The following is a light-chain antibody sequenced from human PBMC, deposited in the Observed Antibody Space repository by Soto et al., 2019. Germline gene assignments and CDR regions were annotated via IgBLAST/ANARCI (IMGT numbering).Light chain of an antibody. CDR3: QQYGSSPRT. Sequence: EIVLTQSPDTLSVSPGESATLSCRASQIVRSSYLAWYQQTPGQTPRLLIYAESSRATGIPDRFSGSGSGTDFSLTISRLEAEDFAVYYCQQYGSSPRTFGQGTKVDIK. J-gene: IGKJ1*01. CDR1: QIVRSSY. CDR2: AES. V-gene: IGKV3-20*01.